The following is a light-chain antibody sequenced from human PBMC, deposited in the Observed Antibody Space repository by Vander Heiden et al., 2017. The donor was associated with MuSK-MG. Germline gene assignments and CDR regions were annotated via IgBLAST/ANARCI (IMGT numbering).Light chain of an antibody. Sequence: DIVMTQSPLSLPVTPGEPASISCRSSQSLLHSNGYNYLDWYLQKPGQSPQLLIYLGSNRASGVPDRFSGSGSGTDFTLKISRVDAEDVGVYYCMRSLQTPYTFGQGTKLEIK. CDR3: MRSLQTPYT. J-gene: IGKJ2*01. CDR1: QSLLHSNGYNY. CDR2: LGS. V-gene: IGKV2-28*01.